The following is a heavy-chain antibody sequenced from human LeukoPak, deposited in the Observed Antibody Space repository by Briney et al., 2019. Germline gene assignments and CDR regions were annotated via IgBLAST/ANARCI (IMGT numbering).Heavy chain of an antibody. D-gene: IGHD2-21*02. CDR3: ARDPHCGAVDI. J-gene: IGHJ3*02. Sequence: GGSLRLSCAASGFTLNMYAMSWVRQAPGKGLEWVADMNPDGSVKYYVDSVTGRFTISRDNAKNSLYLLMDSLRAEDTAIYYCARDPHCGAVDIWGQGTLVTVSS. CDR2: MNPDGSVK. V-gene: IGHV3-7*01. CDR1: GFTLNMYA.